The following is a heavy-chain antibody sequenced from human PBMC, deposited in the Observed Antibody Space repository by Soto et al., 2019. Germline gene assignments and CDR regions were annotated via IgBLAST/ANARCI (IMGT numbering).Heavy chain of an antibody. Sequence: SETLSLTCSVSGGSINSGDYYWSWIRQSPGKGLEWIGYIYYSGSTYYNPSLKSRSTISIDTSKNQFFLDVDSVTAADTAVYYCARLYAGYEAFDYWGQGTLVTVS. CDR2: IYYSGST. CDR3: ARLYAGYEAFDY. CDR1: GGSINSGDYY. V-gene: IGHV4-30-4*01. D-gene: IGHD2-2*01. J-gene: IGHJ4*02.